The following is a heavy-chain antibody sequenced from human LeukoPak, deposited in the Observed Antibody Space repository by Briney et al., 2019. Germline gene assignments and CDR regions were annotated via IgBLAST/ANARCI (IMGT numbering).Heavy chain of an antibody. Sequence: QPGGSLRLSCAASGFTFSSYAMSWVRQAPGKGLEWVSTISDSGGSTYYADSLKGRFTISRDNYKNTLYLQMNSLRAEDTAVYYCAKVDYYDSSGNYPNWFDPWGQGTLVTVSS. D-gene: IGHD3-22*01. CDR1: GFTFSSYA. CDR3: AKVDYYDSSGNYPNWFDP. J-gene: IGHJ5*02. V-gene: IGHV3-23*01. CDR2: ISDSGGST.